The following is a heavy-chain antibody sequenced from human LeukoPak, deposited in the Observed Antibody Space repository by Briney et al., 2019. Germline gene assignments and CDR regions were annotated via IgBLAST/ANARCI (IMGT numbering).Heavy chain of an antibody. V-gene: IGHV3-23*01. CDR1: GFTFSSYA. J-gene: IGHJ4*02. Sequence: PGGSLRLSCAASGFTFSSYAMSWVRQAPGKGLEWVSAISGSGGSTYYADSVKGRFTISRDNSKNTLYLQMNSLRAEDTAVYYCAKDRPPTYYDFWSGSYYLDYWGQGTLVTVSS. CDR3: AKDRPPTYYDFWSGSYYLDY. CDR2: ISGSGGST. D-gene: IGHD3-3*01.